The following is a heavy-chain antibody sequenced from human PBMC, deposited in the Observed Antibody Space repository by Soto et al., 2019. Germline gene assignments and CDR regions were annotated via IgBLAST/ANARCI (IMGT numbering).Heavy chain of an antibody. J-gene: IGHJ4*02. Sequence: GSLRLSCAASGFTFSSDWMSWVRQAPGEGLEWVANINRDGTEKYYVDSVKGRFTISRDNAKNSLYLQMNSLRAEDTALYYCARSPNWGQGTLVTVSS. CDR3: ARSPN. CDR2: INRDGTEK. V-gene: IGHV3-7*01. CDR1: GFTFSSDW.